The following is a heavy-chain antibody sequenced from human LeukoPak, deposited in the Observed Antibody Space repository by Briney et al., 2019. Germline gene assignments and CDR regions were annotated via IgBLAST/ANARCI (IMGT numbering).Heavy chain of an antibody. CDR2: INHSGST. V-gene: IGHV4-34*01. J-gene: IGHJ4*02. D-gene: IGHD6-19*01. Sequence: SETLSLTCAVYGGSFSGYYWSWIRQPPGKGLEWIGEINHSGSTNYNPSLKSRVTISVDTSKNQFSLKLSSVTAADTAVYYCARDPAVAGDPLDYWGQGTLVTVSS. CDR3: ARDPAVAGDPLDY. CDR1: GGSFSGYY.